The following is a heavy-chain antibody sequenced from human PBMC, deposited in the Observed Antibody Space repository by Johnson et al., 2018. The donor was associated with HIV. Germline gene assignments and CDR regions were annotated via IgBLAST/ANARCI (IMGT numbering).Heavy chain of an antibody. V-gene: IGHV3-30-3*01. Sequence: QVQLVESGGGLVQPGRSLRLSCAASGFTFSSYAMHWVRQAPGKGLEWVAVISYDGSNKYYADSVKGRFTISRANSKNTLYLQMNSLKTEDTAVYYCTTDLIRRYYGSGLRDAFDIWGQGTMVTVSS. CDR1: GFTFSSYA. D-gene: IGHD3-10*01. CDR3: TTDLIRRYYGSGLRDAFDI. CDR2: ISYDGSNK. J-gene: IGHJ3*02.